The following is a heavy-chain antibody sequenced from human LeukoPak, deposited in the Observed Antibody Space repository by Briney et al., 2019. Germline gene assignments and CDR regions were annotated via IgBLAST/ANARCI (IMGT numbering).Heavy chain of an antibody. CDR1: GEFFSGYY. Sequence: SETLSLTCAVYGEFFSGYYWSWIRQPAGKGLEWIGRINTSGNINYNPSLKSRVTLPVDTSNNQFSLKLSSLTAADTAVYYCARGLSSSWYWFDTWGQGTLVTVSS. J-gene: IGHJ5*02. CDR2: INTSGNI. CDR3: ARGLSSSWYWFDT. D-gene: IGHD2-2*01. V-gene: IGHV4-59*10.